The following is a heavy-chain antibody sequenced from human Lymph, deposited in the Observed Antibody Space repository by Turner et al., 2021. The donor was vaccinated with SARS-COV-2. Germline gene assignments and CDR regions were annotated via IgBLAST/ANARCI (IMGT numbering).Heavy chain of an antibody. D-gene: IGHD3-10*01. CDR3: ARDLVVYGMDV. V-gene: IGHV3-53*02. Sequence: EVQLVETGGGLIQHGGSQRLSCAASGLTVSSTYMTWVRQAPGKGLEWVSVIYSGGSTFYADSVKGRFTISRDNSKNTLYLQMNSLRAEDTAVYYRARDLVVYGMDVWGQGTTVTVSS. CDR2: IYSGGST. J-gene: IGHJ6*02. CDR1: GLTVSSTY.